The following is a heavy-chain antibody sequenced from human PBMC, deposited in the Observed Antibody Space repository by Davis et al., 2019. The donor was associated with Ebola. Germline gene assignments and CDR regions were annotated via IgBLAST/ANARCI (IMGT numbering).Heavy chain of an antibody. D-gene: IGHD6-13*01. CDR2: IYYSGST. V-gene: IGHV4-39*01. CDR3: ASRLKYSSSWYGDGMDV. J-gene: IGHJ6*02. Sequence: MPSETLSLTCTVSGGSISSSSYYWGWIRQPPGKGLEWIGSIYYSGSTYYNPSLKSRVTISVNTSKNQFSLKLSSVTAADTAVYYCASRLKYSSSWYGDGMDVWGQGTTVTVSS. CDR1: GGSISSSSYY.